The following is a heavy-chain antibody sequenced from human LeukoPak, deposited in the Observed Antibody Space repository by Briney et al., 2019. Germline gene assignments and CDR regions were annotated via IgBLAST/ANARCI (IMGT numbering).Heavy chain of an antibody. V-gene: IGHV3-53*01. CDR2: IYTGGST. D-gene: IGHD3-10*01. J-gene: IGHJ4*02. CDR3: ARGTGPYYFDY. CDR1: GFTFSSNY. Sequence: GGSLRLSCAASGFTFSSNYMSWVRQAPGKGLEWVSVIYTGGSTYYSDSVKGRFTISRDNSKNTLYLQMNSLRAEDTAVYYCARGTGPYYFDYWGQGTLVTVSS.